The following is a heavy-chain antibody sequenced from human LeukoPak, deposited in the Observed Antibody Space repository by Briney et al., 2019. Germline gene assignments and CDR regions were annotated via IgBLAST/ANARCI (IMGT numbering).Heavy chain of an antibody. CDR2: IWYDGSNK. J-gene: IGHJ5*02. CDR3: ARDHGGSSETGNWFDP. V-gene: IGHV3-33*01. CDR1: GFTFSSYG. Sequence: GGSLRLSCAASGFTFSSYGMHWVRQAPGKGLEWVAVIWYDGSNKYYADSVKGRFTISRDNSKNTLYLQMNSLRAEDTAVYYCARDHGGSSETGNWFDPWGQGTLVTVSS. D-gene: IGHD1-26*01.